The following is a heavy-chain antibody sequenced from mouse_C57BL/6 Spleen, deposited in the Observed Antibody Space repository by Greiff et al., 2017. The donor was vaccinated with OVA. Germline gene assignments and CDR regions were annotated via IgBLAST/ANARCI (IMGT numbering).Heavy chain of an antibody. CDR2: ISSGSSTI. CDR3: AFYYYGSSSNWYFDV. D-gene: IGHD1-1*01. Sequence: DVHLVESGGGLVKPGGSLKLSCAASGFTFSDYGMHWVRQAPEKGLEWVAYISSGSSTIYYADTVKGRFTISRDNAKNTLFLQMTSLRSEDTAMYYCAFYYYGSSSNWYFDVWGTGTTVTVSS. CDR1: GFTFSDYG. J-gene: IGHJ1*03. V-gene: IGHV5-17*01.